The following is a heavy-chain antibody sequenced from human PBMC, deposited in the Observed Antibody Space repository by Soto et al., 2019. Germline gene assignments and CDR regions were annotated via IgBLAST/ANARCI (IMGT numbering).Heavy chain of an antibody. D-gene: IGHD6-13*01. CDR3: GRGPSPRAPAGGTPYYYAMDV. CDR1: GYDFTAYD. CDR2: MNPINGAA. J-gene: IGHJ6*02. V-gene: IGHV1-8*02. Sequence: VKVSCKASGYDFTAYDINWVRQASGQGPEWMGWMNPINGAAGSARRFQGRISMTRNTATGTAYLELTSLRSDDSAVYYCGRGPSPRAPAGGTPYYYAMDVWGQGTTVTVSS.